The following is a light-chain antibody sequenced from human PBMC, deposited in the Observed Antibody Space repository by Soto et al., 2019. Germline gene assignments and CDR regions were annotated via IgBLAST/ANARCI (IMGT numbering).Light chain of an antibody. CDR2: DAS. V-gene: IGKV3-11*01. CDR1: QSVSSY. CDR3: QQRSNWPRLT. Sequence: EIVLTQSPATLSLSPGERATLSCRASQSVSSYLAWYQQKPGQAPRLLIYDASNRAPGIPARFSGSGSGTDFSLTIISLEPEDFAVYYCQQRSNWPRLTFGGGTKVEIK. J-gene: IGKJ4*01.